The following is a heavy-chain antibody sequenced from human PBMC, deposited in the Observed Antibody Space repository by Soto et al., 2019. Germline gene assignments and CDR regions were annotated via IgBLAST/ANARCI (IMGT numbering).Heavy chain of an antibody. CDR1: GYTFTRYG. D-gene: IGHD2-8*01. Sequence: ASVKVSCKASGYTFTRYGISWVRQAPGQGLEWKGRISGYNGDTNYAQKFQVRVTMTVDTSTTTAFMDLTSLTSDDRAVYYCAKNGQPPYYYYGMDVCGQGTTVTVS. CDR2: ISGYNGDT. V-gene: IGHV1-18*01. CDR3: AKNGQPPYYYYGMDV. J-gene: IGHJ6*02.